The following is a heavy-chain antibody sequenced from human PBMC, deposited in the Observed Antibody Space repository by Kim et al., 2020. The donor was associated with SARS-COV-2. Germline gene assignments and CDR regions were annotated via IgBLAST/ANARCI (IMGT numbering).Heavy chain of an antibody. V-gene: IGHV4-31*03. Sequence: SETLSLTCTVSGGPISSGGYYWSWIRHHPGRGLEWIGNIYYSGYTDYNPSLKSRVSISIDTSKNQFSLKLSSVTAADTAVYYCARLYYYGSGSYRSQYYYGLDVWGQGTAVTVSS. D-gene: IGHD3-10*01. CDR1: GGPISSGGYY. J-gene: IGHJ6*02. CDR2: IYYSGYT. CDR3: ARLYYYGSGSYRSQYYYGLDV.